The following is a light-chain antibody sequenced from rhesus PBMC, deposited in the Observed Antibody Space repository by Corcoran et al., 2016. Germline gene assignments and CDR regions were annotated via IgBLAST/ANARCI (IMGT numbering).Light chain of an antibody. CDR1: ENVNNH. Sequence: DIQMTQSPSSLSASIGDRVTITFRASENVNNHLHWYQQKPGKTPKLLIYKTSPLQSGVPLRFSGRGSGTDYTVTIRSLQPEDVATYYCQNGHSTPYSFGQGTKVEIK. CDR2: KTS. V-gene: IGKV1-74*01. J-gene: IGKJ2*01. CDR3: QNGHSTPYS.